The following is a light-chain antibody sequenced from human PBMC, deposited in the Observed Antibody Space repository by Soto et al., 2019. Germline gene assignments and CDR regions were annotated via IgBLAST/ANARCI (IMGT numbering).Light chain of an antibody. Sequence: DIQMTQSPSSLSASVGDRVTITCQASQDISNYLNGYQQKPGKAPKLLIYDASNLETGVPSRFSVSGSGTDFTLTISSLQPEDIATYYCQQYDNLPPLYTFGQGTELEIK. CDR2: DAS. CDR1: QDISNY. V-gene: IGKV1-33*01. J-gene: IGKJ2*01. CDR3: QQYDNLPPLYT.